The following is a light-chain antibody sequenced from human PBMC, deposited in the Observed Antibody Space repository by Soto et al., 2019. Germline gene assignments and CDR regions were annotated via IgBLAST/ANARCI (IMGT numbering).Light chain of an antibody. CDR2: KAS. J-gene: IGKJ3*01. CDR3: QQYDRYSLS. CDR1: QSIRQW. V-gene: IGKV1-5*03. Sequence: DIPMTQSPSTLSASLGDRVTITCRASQSIRQWLAWYQHKPGKAPKLLIYKASTLDSGVPSRFSGSGSGTDFTITISSLQPDDFATYYCQQYDRYSLSFGPGTKVEIK.